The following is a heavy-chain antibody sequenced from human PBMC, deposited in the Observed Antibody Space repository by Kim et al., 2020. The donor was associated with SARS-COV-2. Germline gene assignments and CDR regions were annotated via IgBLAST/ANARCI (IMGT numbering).Heavy chain of an antibody. J-gene: IGHJ4*02. D-gene: IGHD4-17*01. CDR2: IKSKTDGGTT. V-gene: IGHV3-15*01. CDR3: TTEDTVTIDAYFDY. Sequence: GGSLRLSCAASGFTFSNAWMSWVRQAPGKGLEWVGRIKSKTDGGTTDYAAPVKGRFTISRDDSKNTLYLQMNSLKTEDTAVYYCTTEDTVTIDAYFDYWGQGTLVTVSS. CDR1: GFTFSNAW.